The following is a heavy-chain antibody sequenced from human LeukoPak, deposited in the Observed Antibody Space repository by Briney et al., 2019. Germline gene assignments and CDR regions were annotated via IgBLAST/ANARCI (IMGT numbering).Heavy chain of an antibody. Sequence: PGGSLRLSRAASGFTFSNSAMAWVRQAPGKGLEWVSSITGSGDYTYYADFVKGRFTISRDNSKNTLYLQMNSLRAEDTAVYYCAKILPLTLVMYTDYWGQGTLVTVSS. CDR2: ITGSGDYT. CDR3: AKILPLTLVMYTDY. V-gene: IGHV3-23*01. D-gene: IGHD4-23*01. CDR1: GFTFSNSA. J-gene: IGHJ4*02.